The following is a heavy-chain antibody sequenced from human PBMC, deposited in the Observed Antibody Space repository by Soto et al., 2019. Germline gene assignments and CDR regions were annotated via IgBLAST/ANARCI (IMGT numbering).Heavy chain of an antibody. Sequence: GGSLRLSCAASGFTFSSYGMHWVRQAPGKGLEWVAVIWYDGSNKYYADSVKGRFTISRDNSKNTLYLQMNSLRAEDTAVYYCAKDWSSSLSRAAESLDYWGQGTLVTLSS. CDR1: GFTFSSYG. CDR3: AKDWSSSLSRAAESLDY. J-gene: IGHJ4*02. CDR2: IWYDGSNK. D-gene: IGHD1-26*01. V-gene: IGHV3-33*06.